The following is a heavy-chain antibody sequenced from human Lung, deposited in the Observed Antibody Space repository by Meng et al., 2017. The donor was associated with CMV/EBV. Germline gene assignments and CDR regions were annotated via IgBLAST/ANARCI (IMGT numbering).Heavy chain of an antibody. Sequence: GGPXRLSCAASGFTFTNYWMTWVRQAPGKGLEWVGNINEAGSVKHYVDSVKGRFTMSRDNAKNSVYLQMNALRADDTAVYFCAREYWGPDYWGQGTLVTVSS. CDR2: INEAGSVK. D-gene: IGHD7-27*01. CDR1: GFTFTNYW. J-gene: IGHJ4*02. V-gene: IGHV3-7*01. CDR3: AREYWGPDY.